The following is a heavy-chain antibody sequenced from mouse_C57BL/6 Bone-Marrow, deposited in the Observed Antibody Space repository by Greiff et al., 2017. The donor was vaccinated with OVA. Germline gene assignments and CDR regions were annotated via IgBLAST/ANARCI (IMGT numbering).Heavy chain of an antibody. Sequence: EVQLMESGGGLVQPGDSLSLSCAASGLTFTNYYMSWVRQPPGKALEWLAFIRNKPNGSTTEYSASVKGRFTISRDNSQSILYLQMNALRAEDSATYYSARYKGRVAVDYFDYWGQGTALTVSS. V-gene: IGHV7-3*01. CDR3: ARYKGRVAVDYFDY. CDR1: GLTFTNYY. J-gene: IGHJ2*01. CDR2: IRNKPNGSTT. D-gene: IGHD1-1*01.